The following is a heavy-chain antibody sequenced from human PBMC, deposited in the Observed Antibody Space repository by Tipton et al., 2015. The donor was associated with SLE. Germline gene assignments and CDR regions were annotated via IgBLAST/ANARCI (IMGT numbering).Heavy chain of an antibody. CDR2: INHSGST. D-gene: IGHD2-15*01. CDR3: ARGGYCSGGSCYPEYFHH. J-gene: IGHJ1*01. Sequence: TLSLTCAVYGGSFSGYYWSWIRQPPGEGLEWIGEINHSGSTYYNPSLKSRVTISVDTSKKQFSLKLSSVTAADTAVYYCARGGYCSGGSCYPEYFHHWGQGTLVTVSS. V-gene: IGHV4-34*01. CDR1: GGSFSGYY.